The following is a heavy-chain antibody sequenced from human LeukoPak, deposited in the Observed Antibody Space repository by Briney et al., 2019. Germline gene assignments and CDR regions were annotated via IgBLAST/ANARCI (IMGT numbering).Heavy chain of an antibody. V-gene: IGHV3-33*01. Sequence: GGSLRLSCAASGFTFSSYGMHWVRQAPGKGLEWVAVISYDRSDKYYADSVKGRFTISRDNSKNTLYLQMNSLRAEDTAVYNCARSYYDILTGRRHYFDYWGQGTLVTVSS. CDR1: GFTFSSYG. D-gene: IGHD3-9*01. J-gene: IGHJ4*02. CDR3: ARSYYDILTGRRHYFDY. CDR2: ISYDRSDK.